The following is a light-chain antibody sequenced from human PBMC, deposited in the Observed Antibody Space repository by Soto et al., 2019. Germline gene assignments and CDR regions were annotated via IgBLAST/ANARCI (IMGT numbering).Light chain of an antibody. J-gene: IGKJ2*01. CDR3: QRYNDYQYI. Sequence: DIPMTQSPSTLSASVGDRVTITCRASQSITTWLAWYQQKPGKAPKLLIYKATKLQSGVPSRFSGSGSGTEFSLTISSLQPDDFATYYCQRYNDYQYIFGQGTKLEIK. V-gene: IGKV1-5*03. CDR2: KAT. CDR1: QSITTW.